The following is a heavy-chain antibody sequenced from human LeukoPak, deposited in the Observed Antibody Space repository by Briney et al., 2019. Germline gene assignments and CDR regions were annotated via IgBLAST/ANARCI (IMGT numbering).Heavy chain of an antibody. Sequence: ASVKVSCKASGYTFTSYYMHWVRQAPGQGLEWMGIINPSGGSTSYAQKFQGRVTMTRDTSTSTVYMELSSLRSEDTAVYYCARASTMIVVHGDLDYWGQGTLVTVSS. CDR3: ARASTMIVVHGDLDY. CDR1: GYTFTSYY. CDR2: INPSGGST. D-gene: IGHD3-22*01. V-gene: IGHV1-46*01. J-gene: IGHJ4*02.